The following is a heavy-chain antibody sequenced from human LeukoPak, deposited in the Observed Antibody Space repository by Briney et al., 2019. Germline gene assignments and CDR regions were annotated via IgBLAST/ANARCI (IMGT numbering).Heavy chain of an antibody. J-gene: IGHJ6*03. V-gene: IGHV3-33*06. CDR2: IWYDGSNK. Sequence: GGSLRLSCAASGFTFSSYGMHLVRQAPGKGLEWVAVIWYDGSNKYYADSVKGRFTFSRDNSKNTLYLQMNSLRAEDTAVYYCAKESGPYDYVWGSYRLTYYYYYYMDVWGKGTTVTVSS. CDR3: AKESGPYDYVWGSYRLTYYYYYYMDV. CDR1: GFTFSSYG. D-gene: IGHD3-16*02.